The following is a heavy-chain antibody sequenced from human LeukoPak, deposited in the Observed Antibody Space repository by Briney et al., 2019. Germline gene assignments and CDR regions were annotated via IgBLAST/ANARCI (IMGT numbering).Heavy chain of an antibody. Sequence: SETLSLTCAVYGGSFSGYYWSWIRQPPGKGLEYIGEINHSGITNYNPSLMSRVTISVDTSKNQFSLKLSSVTAADTAVYYCARARGSIVGARWAFDIWGQGTMVTVSS. CDR2: INHSGIT. CDR3: ARARGSIVGARWAFDI. D-gene: IGHD1-26*01. J-gene: IGHJ3*02. V-gene: IGHV4-34*01. CDR1: GGSFSGYY.